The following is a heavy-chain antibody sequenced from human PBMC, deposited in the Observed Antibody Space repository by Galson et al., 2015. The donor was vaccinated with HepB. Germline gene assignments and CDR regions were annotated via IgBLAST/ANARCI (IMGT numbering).Heavy chain of an antibody. D-gene: IGHD4-17*01. CDR2: IPHDGSNN. CDR3: VTPRGPDYGDRYFFEN. CDR1: GFTFNNYG. Sequence: SLRLSCAASGFTFNNYGMHWVRQAPGKGLEWVAVIPHDGSNNYYADSVKGRFTISRDNSKDSLYLQMNSLRVEDTAIYYCVTPRGPDYGDRYFFENWGQGTLVTVSS. V-gene: IGHV3-30*03. J-gene: IGHJ4*02.